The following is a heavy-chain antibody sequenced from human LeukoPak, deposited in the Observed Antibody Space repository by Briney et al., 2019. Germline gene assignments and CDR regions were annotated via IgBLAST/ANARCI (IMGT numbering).Heavy chain of an antibody. CDR1: GFSFSNHV. D-gene: IGHD6-13*01. V-gene: IGHV3-33*01. CDR2: IWSDGNNK. CDR3: AREGIAAAGPRGWFDP. J-gene: IGHJ5*02. Sequence: PGRSLRLSCAASGFSFSNHVMHWVRQAPGKVPEWVSAIWSDGNNKYYADSVKGRFTISRDNSKNTLYLQMNSLRAEDTAVYYCAREGIAAAGPRGWFDPWGQGTLVTVSS.